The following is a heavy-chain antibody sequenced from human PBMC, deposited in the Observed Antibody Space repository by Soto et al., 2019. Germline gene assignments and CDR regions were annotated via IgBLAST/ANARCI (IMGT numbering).Heavy chain of an antibody. J-gene: IGHJ4*02. CDR1: GGTFSSYT. CDR2: INPSGGST. D-gene: IGHD5-12*01. CDR3: ARISGYDFRGYYFDY. V-gene: IGHV1-46*03. Sequence: GASVKVSCKASGGTFSSYTISWVRQAPGQGLEWMGIINPSGGSTSYAQKFQGRVTMTRDTSTSTVYMELSSLRSEDTAVYYCARISGYDFRGYYFDYWGQGTLVTVSS.